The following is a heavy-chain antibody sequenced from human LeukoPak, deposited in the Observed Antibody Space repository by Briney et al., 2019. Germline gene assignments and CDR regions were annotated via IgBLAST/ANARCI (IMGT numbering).Heavy chain of an antibody. V-gene: IGHV3-30*02. CDR3: AKDGGQKIYYYFMDV. CDR2: IRFDGSTQ. J-gene: IGHJ6*03. CDR1: GFTFSSYG. Sequence: GGSLRLSCAASGFTFSSYGMHWVRQAPGKGLEWVAFIRFDGSTQYYADSVKGRFTISRDNSKNTLYLQMNSLRVEDTAVYSCAKDGGQKIYYYFMDVWGKGTTVTISS. D-gene: IGHD2-15*01.